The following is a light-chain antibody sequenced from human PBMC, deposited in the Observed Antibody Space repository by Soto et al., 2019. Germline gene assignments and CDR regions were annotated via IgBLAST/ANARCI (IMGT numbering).Light chain of an antibody. V-gene: IGLV2-11*01. J-gene: IGLJ3*02. Sequence: QSALTQPRSVSGSPGQSVTISCTGTSSDVGGYNYVSWYQQQPGKAPKVMIYDVSKRPSGVPDRFSGSKSGNTASLTISGIQAEDEADYYCCSYAGSYTWVFGGGTKLTVL. CDR3: CSYAGSYTWV. CDR1: SSDVGGYNY. CDR2: DVS.